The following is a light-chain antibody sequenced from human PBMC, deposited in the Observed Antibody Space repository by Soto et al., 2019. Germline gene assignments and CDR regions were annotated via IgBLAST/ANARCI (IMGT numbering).Light chain of an antibody. Sequence: EIVLTQSPATLSLSPGERASLSCRAGQSVSNYLSWYQEKPGQAPRLLIYDASNRATGIPARFSGSGSGTDFTLTISSLEPEDFAVYYCQQRSDWPITLGQGTRLEIK. J-gene: IGKJ5*01. CDR1: QSVSNY. CDR3: QQRSDWPIT. CDR2: DAS. V-gene: IGKV3-11*01.